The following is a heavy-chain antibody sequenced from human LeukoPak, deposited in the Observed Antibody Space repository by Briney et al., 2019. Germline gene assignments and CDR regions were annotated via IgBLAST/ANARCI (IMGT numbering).Heavy chain of an antibody. J-gene: IGHJ3*02. CDR1: GGSFSGYY. CDR2: IYYSGST. CDR3: ARVGGILTINNEAFDI. Sequence: SETLSLTCAVYGGSFSGYYWSWIRQPPGKGLEWIGYIYYSGSTNYNPSLKSRVTISVDTSKNQFSLKLTSVTAADTAIYYCARVGGILTINNEAFDIWGQGTVVTVS. V-gene: IGHV4-59*01. D-gene: IGHD5-24*01.